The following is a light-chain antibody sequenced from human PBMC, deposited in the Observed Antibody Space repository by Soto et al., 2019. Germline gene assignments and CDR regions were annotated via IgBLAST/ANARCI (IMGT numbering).Light chain of an antibody. CDR2: KAS. CDR3: QQYNDNWK. Sequence: DIQMTQSPSTLSASVGDRVTITCRGSQSISSWLAWYQQKPGKAPKLLIYKASTLQSGVPSRFSGSGSGTEFTLAISSLQPDDSATYYCQQYNDNWKFGQGTKVEIK. J-gene: IGKJ1*01. V-gene: IGKV1-5*03. CDR1: QSISSW.